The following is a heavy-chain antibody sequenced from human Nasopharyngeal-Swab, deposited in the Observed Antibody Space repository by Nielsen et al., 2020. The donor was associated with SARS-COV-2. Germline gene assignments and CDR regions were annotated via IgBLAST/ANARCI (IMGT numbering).Heavy chain of an antibody. Sequence: GGSLRLSCAASGFTVSSKYMSWVRQAPGKGLEWVSLFYSGGSTYYADSVKGRFTISRDNSKNTLYLQMNSLRAEDTAVYYCARASIRYFDWSHSGGAFDIWGQGTMVTVSS. CDR3: ARASIRYFDWSHSGGAFDI. D-gene: IGHD3-9*01. CDR2: FYSGGST. CDR1: GFTVSSKY. V-gene: IGHV3-53*01. J-gene: IGHJ3*02.